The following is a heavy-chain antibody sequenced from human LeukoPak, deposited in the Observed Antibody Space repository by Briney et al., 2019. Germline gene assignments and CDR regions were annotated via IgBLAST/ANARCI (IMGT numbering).Heavy chain of an antibody. CDR1: GFTGFTFSSYW. CDR3: ARARSHDY. Sequence: GGSLRLSCAASGFTGFTFSSYWMSWVRQAPGKGLEWVANIKQDGSEKYYVDSVKGRFTISRDNAKNSLYLQMNSLRDEDTAVYYCARARSHDYWGQGTLVTVSS. CDR2: IKQDGSEK. J-gene: IGHJ4*02. V-gene: IGHV3-7*04.